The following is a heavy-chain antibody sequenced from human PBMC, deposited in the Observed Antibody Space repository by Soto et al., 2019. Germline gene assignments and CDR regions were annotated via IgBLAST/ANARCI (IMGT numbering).Heavy chain of an antibody. CDR1: GFTFSSYG. D-gene: IGHD3-10*01. V-gene: IGHV3-33*01. CDR2: IWYDGSNK. CDR3: ARDGTPYGSGSYRGYYYYYGMDD. J-gene: IGHJ6*02. Sequence: QVQLVESGGGVVQPGRSLRLSCAASGFTFSSYGMHWVRQAPGKGLEWVAVIWYDGSNKYYADSVKGRFTISRDNSKNTLYLQMNSLRAEDTAVYYCARDGTPYGSGSYRGYYYYYGMDDWGQGTTVTVSS.